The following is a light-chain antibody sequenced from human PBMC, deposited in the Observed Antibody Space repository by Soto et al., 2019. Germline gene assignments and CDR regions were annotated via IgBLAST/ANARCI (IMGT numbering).Light chain of an antibody. CDR1: QSVGNN. V-gene: IGKV3-15*01. CDR3: QQHDSWPRT. CDR2: GAS. J-gene: IGKJ1*01. Sequence: EIVMTQSPATLSVAAGERVTLSSRASQSVGNNLAWYQQKPGQAPRLLIHGASTRHSGIPGRFSGSGSGTEFTLTISSLQSEDFAVYYCQQHDSWPRTFGQGTKVDIK.